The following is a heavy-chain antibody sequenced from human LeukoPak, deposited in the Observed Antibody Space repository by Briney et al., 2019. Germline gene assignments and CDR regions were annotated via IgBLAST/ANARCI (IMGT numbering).Heavy chain of an antibody. Sequence: GGSLRLSCAASGFTFSSYAMSWVRQAPGKGLEWVSAISGSGGSTYYADSVEGRFTISRDNSKNTLYLQMNSLRAEDTAVYYCAKYGILTGYVIDYWGQGTLVTVSS. J-gene: IGHJ4*02. V-gene: IGHV3-23*01. CDR3: AKYGILTGYVIDY. CDR2: ISGSGGST. CDR1: GFTFSSYA. D-gene: IGHD3-9*01.